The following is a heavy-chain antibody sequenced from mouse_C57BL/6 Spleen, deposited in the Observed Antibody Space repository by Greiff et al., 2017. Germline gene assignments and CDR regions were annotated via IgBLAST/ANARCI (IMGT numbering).Heavy chain of an antibody. J-gene: IGHJ3*01. CDR2: ISSGGSYT. CDR3: ARQGITTEIAY. D-gene: IGHD2-4*01. CDR1: GFTFSSYG. Sequence: DVKLVESGGDLVKPGGSLKLSCAASGFTFSSYGMSWVRQTPDKRLEWVATISSGGSYTYYPDSVKGRFTISRDNAKNTLYLQMSSLKSEDTAMYYCARQGITTEIAYWGQGTLVTVSA. V-gene: IGHV5-6*02.